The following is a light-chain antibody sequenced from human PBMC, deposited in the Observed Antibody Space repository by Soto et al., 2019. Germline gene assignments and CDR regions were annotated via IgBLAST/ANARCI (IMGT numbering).Light chain of an antibody. CDR2: DAS. V-gene: IGKV3-11*01. CDR1: QSVSFY. J-gene: IGKJ5*01. CDR3: QQRSNWPS. Sequence: ETVLTQSPATLSLSPGERATLSCRASQSVSFYLAWYQQKPGPAPRLLIYDASNRATGIPARFSGSGSGTDFTPTISSLEPDDFAVYYCQQRSNWPSFGQETRLEIK.